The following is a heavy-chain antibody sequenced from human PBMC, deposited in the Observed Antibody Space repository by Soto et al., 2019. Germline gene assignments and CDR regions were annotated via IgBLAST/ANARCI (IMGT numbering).Heavy chain of an antibody. CDR2: IWYDGNSK. J-gene: IGHJ4*02. Sequence: GGSLRLSCSASVFPFTSYCMHWVRPAPGKGLEWVAGIWYDGNSKYYEDSVKGRFTISRDNSKNTLYLEMNSLRGDDTAAYYCARENYYDTSGLDYWGQGTLVTVSS. D-gene: IGHD3-22*01. V-gene: IGHV3-33*01. CDR1: VFPFTSYC. CDR3: ARENYYDTSGLDY.